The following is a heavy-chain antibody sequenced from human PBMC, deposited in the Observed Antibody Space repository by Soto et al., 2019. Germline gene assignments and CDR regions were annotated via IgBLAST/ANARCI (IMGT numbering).Heavy chain of an antibody. D-gene: IGHD3-10*01. Sequence: QVQLVQSGAEVKKPGSSVKVSCKASGGTFSSYTISWVRQAPGQGLEWMGRIIPILGIANYAQKFQGRVTISAVKSMSTAYMELSSLTSEDTAVHHSIRDRVSYSGSGSLVDYWGQGTLVTVSS. CDR2: IIPILGIA. V-gene: IGHV1-69*08. CDR1: GGTFSSYT. J-gene: IGHJ4*02. CDR3: IRDRVSYSGSGSLVDY.